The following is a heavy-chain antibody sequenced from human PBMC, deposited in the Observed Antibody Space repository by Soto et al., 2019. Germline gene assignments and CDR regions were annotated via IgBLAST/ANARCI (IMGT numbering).Heavy chain of an antibody. J-gene: IGHJ5*02. D-gene: IGHD4-17*01. CDR1: GCTFSSYA. CDR3: ARDYLVTVTTTTNNWFDP. V-gene: IGHV1-69*13. CDR2: IIPIFGTA. Sequence: GASVKVSCKASGCTFSSYAISWVRQAPGQGLEWMGGIIPIFGTANYAQKFQGRVTITADESTSTAYMELSSLRSEDTAVYYCARDYLVTVTTTTNNWFDPWGQGTLVTVSS.